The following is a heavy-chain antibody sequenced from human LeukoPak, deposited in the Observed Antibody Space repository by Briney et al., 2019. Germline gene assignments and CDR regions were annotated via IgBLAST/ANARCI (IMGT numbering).Heavy chain of an antibody. V-gene: IGHV4-39*01. Sequence: SETLSLTCSVSGGSISRSYYYWGWIRQPPGKGLEWIGTIYYSGNTFYNPSLKSRVTISVDTSINHFSLTLTSLTAADTAVYFCSRHEHKALAGDTWGQGTLVTVSS. D-gene: IGHD6-19*01. CDR2: IYYSGNT. CDR1: GGSISRSYYY. J-gene: IGHJ5*02. CDR3: SRHEHKALAGDT.